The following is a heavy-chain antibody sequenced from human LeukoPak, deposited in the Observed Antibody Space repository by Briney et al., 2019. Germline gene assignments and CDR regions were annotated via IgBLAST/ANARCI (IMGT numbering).Heavy chain of an antibody. CDR3: AKAGPAYSSGWWTIDY. Sequence: TGGSLRLSCAASGFTFSSYAMSWVRQAPGKGLEWVSAISGSGGSTYYADSVKGRFTISRDNSKNTLYLQMNSLRAEDTAVYYCAKAGPAYSSGWWTIDYWGQGTLITVSS. V-gene: IGHV3-23*01. CDR2: ISGSGGST. J-gene: IGHJ4*02. D-gene: IGHD6-19*01. CDR1: GFTFSSYA.